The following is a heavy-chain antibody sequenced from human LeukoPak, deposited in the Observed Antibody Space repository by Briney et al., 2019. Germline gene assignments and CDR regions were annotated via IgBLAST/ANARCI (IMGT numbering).Heavy chain of an antibody. CDR2: IRSKANSYAT. V-gene: IGHV3-73*01. Sequence: PGGSLKLSCAASGFTFSGSAMHWVRQASGKGLEWVGRIRSKANSYATADAASVKGRFTISRDDSKNTAYLQMNSLKTEDTAVYYCTRPYSSGPVSGYYWGQGTLVTVSS. CDR3: TRPYSSGPVSGYY. J-gene: IGHJ4*02. D-gene: IGHD6-19*01. CDR1: GFTFSGSA.